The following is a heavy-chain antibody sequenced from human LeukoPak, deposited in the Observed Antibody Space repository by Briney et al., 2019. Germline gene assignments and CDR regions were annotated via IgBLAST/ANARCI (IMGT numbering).Heavy chain of an antibody. CDR2: INSGGSST. V-gene: IGHV3-74*01. Sequence: GGSLRLSCAASGLTFSSYWMHWVRQAPGKGLVWVSRINSGGSSTSYADSVKGRFTISRDNAKNTLYLQMNSLRAEDTAVYYCARDLSGSGNLPYWGQGTLVTVSS. D-gene: IGHD3-10*01. CDR1: GLTFSSYW. J-gene: IGHJ4*02. CDR3: ARDLSGSGNLPY.